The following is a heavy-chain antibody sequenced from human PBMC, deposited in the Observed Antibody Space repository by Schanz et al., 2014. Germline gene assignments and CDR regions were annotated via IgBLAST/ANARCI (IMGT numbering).Heavy chain of an antibody. Sequence: QVQLVQSGAEVKKPGASVKVSYKASGYTFTSYGISWVRQAPGQGLEWMGWISAYNGNTKYPQKLQGRVTMTADTSTNTAYMELRSLRSDDTAVYYCAKAEYDILTDSYSRLDPWGQGTLVTVSS. CDR2: ISAYNGNT. CDR1: GYTFTSYG. V-gene: IGHV1-18*01. D-gene: IGHD3-9*01. CDR3: AKAEYDILTDSYSRLDP. J-gene: IGHJ5*02.